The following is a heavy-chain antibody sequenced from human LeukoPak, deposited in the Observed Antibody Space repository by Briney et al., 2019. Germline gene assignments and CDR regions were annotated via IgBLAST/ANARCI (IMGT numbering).Heavy chain of an antibody. CDR1: GYTFTSYY. CDR2: INPNDGST. J-gene: IGHJ3*02. V-gene: IGHV1-46*01. Sequence: GASVKVSCKASGYTFTSYYMHWVRQAPGQGLEWMGIINPNDGSTNYAQKFQGRVTMTRDTSTSTVYMDLSSLRPEDTAVYYCARDLSCSGGTCYSSTDAFDIWGQGTMVSVSS. D-gene: IGHD2-15*01. CDR3: ARDLSCSGGTCYSSTDAFDI.